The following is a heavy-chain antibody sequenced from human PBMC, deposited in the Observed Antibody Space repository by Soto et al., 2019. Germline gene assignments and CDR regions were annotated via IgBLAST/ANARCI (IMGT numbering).Heavy chain of an antibody. D-gene: IGHD4-17*01. CDR3: ARGHGDYERPPYSYHGMDV. CDR1: GFTVNNNY. J-gene: IGHJ6*02. CDR2: IYIGGST. Sequence: GGSLRLSCAPSGFTVNNNYMIWVRQAPGKGLEWVSVIYIGGSTYYADSVKGRFTISRDNSKSTLYLQMNSLRAEDTAVYYCARGHGDYERPPYSYHGMDVWGQGTTVTVSS. V-gene: IGHV3-53*01.